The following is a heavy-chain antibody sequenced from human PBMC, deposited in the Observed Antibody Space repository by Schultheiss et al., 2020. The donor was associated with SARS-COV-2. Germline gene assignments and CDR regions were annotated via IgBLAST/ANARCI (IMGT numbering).Heavy chain of an antibody. D-gene: IGHD4-23*01. CDR3: GRGTSVET. J-gene: IGHJ4*02. V-gene: IGHV4-39*07. CDR2: IYYSGST. Sequence: SETLSLTCTVSGGSISSSSYYWGWIRQPPGKGLEWIGSIYYSGSTYYNPSLKSRVTISVDTSKNQFSLRLNSVTAADTAVYYCGRGTSVETWGQGTLVTVSS. CDR1: GGSISSSSYY.